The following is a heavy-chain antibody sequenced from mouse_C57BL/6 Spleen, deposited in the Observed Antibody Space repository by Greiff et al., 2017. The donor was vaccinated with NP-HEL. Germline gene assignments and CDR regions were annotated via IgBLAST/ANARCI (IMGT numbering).Heavy chain of an antibody. CDR1: GFTFSSYA. CDR3: ARDGYGSSLDY. D-gene: IGHD1-1*01. Sequence: EVNLVESGGGLVKPGGSLKLSCAASGFTFSSYAMSWVRQTPEKRLEWVATISDGGSYTYYPDNVKGRFSISRDNAKNNLYLQMSHLKSEDTAMYYCARDGYGSSLDYWGQGTTLTVSS. CDR2: ISDGGSYT. V-gene: IGHV5-4*01. J-gene: IGHJ2*01.